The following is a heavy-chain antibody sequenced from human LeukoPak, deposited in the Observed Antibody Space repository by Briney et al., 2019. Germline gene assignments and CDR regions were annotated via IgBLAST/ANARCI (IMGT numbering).Heavy chain of an antibody. CDR3: ARDETYYDSSGYYRHFDY. J-gene: IGHJ4*02. CDR2: SSSISSYI. D-gene: IGHD3-22*01. Sequence: GGSLRLSCAASGFTFSSYSMNWVRQAPGKGLEWVSSSSSISSYIYYADSVKGRFTISRANAKNSLYLQMNSLRAEDTAVYYCARDETYYDSSGYYRHFDYWGQGTLVTVSS. V-gene: IGHV3-21*01. CDR1: GFTFSSYS.